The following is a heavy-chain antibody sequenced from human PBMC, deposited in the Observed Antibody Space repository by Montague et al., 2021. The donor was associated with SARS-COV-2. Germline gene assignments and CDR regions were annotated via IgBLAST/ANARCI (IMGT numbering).Heavy chain of an antibody. D-gene: IGHD3-9*01. CDR1: GDSVANNRAA. CDR3: AREVDNYFGY. Sequence: CAISGDSVANNRAAWNGVRHSPSRGLEWLGRTYYTSKWYNDYALFLKGRRTINPDTSKNQVSLRLNSVTPEDTAIYFCAREVDNYFGYWGQGTLVTVSS. V-gene: IGHV6-1*01. J-gene: IGHJ4*02. CDR2: TYYTSKWYN.